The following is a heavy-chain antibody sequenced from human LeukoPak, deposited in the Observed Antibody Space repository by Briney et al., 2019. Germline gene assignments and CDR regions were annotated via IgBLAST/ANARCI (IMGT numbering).Heavy chain of an antibody. V-gene: IGHV4-61*02. CDR1: GGSISSGSYY. D-gene: IGHD3-3*01. CDR2: IYTSGST. CDR3: ARATDYDFWSEQNAFEI. Sequence: TLSLTCTVSGGSISSGSYYWSWIRQPAGKGLEWIGRIYTSGSTNYNPSLKSRVTISVDTSKNQFSLKLSSVTAADTAVYYCARATDYDFWSEQNAFEIWGQGTMVTVSS. J-gene: IGHJ3*02.